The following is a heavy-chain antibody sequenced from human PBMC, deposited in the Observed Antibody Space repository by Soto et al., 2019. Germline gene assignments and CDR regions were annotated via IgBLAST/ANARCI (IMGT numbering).Heavy chain of an antibody. CDR3: AKDRSTYYLVPPFDP. CDR2: ISGSGGST. CDR1: GFTFSSYA. J-gene: IGHJ5*02. Sequence: EVQLLESGGGLVQPGGSLRLSCAASGFTFSSYAMSWVRQAPGKGLEWVSAISGSGGSTYYADSVKGRFTISRDNSKNTMYRQMNRLRAEDTAVYYCAKDRSTYYLVPPFDPWGQGTLVTVSS. V-gene: IGHV3-23*01. D-gene: IGHD3-10*01.